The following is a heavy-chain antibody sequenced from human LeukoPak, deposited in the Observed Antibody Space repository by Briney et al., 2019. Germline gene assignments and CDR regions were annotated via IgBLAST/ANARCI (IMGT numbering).Heavy chain of an antibody. Sequence: SETLSLTCTVSGGSIRSSYYYWGWIRQPPGKGLEWIGSIYDSGSTYYNPSLKSRVTISVDTSKNQFSLKLSSVTAADTAVYYCAGSSGYYYFDYWGQGTLVTVSS. CDR3: AGSSGYYYFDY. CDR1: GGSIRSSYYY. CDR2: IYDSGST. V-gene: IGHV4-39*01. D-gene: IGHD3-22*01. J-gene: IGHJ4*02.